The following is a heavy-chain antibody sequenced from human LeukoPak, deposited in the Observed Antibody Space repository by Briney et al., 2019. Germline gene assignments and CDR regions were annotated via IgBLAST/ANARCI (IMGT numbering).Heavy chain of an antibody. CDR1: GYTFTSYY. V-gene: IGHV1-46*01. Sequence: ASVKVSCKASGYTFTSYYMHWVRQAPGQGLEWMGIINPSGGSTSYAQKFQGRVTMTRDMSTGTVYMELSSLRSEDTAVYYCARSGLERTFDYWGQGTLVTVSS. CDR2: INPSGGST. J-gene: IGHJ4*02. CDR3: ARSGLERTFDY. D-gene: IGHD1-1*01.